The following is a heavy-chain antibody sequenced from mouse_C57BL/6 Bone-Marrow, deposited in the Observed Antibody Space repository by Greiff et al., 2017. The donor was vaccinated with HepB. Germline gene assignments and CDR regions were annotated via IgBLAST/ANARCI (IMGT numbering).Heavy chain of an antibody. Sequence: EVKLMESGGGLVKPGGSLKLSCAASGFTFSSYTMSWVRQTPEKRLEWVATISGGGGNTYYPDSVKGRFTISRDNAKNTLYLQMSSLRSEDTALYYCARHYYGSSTGFAYWGQGTLVTVSA. CDR2: ISGGGGNT. V-gene: IGHV5-9*01. CDR3: ARHYYGSSTGFAY. CDR1: GFTFSSYT. J-gene: IGHJ3*01. D-gene: IGHD1-1*01.